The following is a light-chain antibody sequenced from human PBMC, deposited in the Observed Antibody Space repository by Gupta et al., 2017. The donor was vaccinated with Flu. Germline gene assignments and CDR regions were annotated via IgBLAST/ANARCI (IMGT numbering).Light chain of an antibody. CDR3: MQALQTPYS. CDR1: QSLLHSNGYNY. J-gene: IGKJ2*03. Sequence: DIVMTQSPLSLPVTPGEPASISCRSSQSLLHSNGYNYLDWYLQKPGQSPQLLIYLGSNRASGVPDRFSGSGSGTEFTLKISRVEAEDGGVYYCMQALQTPYSFGQGTKLEIK. V-gene: IGKV2-28*01. CDR2: LGS.